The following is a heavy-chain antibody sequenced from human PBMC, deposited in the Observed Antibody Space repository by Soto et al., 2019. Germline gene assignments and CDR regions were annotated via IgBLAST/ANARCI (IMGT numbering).Heavy chain of an antibody. D-gene: IGHD2-15*01. Sequence: QVQLVESGGGLVKPGGSLRLSCAASGFTFSEYYMSWIRQAPGKGLEWISFISFSGTTYHVDSVKGRFAISRDKAKQSLFLQMNSLRAEDTAVYYCARRDSGSYAFDYWGQGTLVTVSS. CDR3: ARRDSGSYAFDY. V-gene: IGHV3-11*01. J-gene: IGHJ4*02. CDR1: GFTFSEYY. CDR2: ISFSGTT.